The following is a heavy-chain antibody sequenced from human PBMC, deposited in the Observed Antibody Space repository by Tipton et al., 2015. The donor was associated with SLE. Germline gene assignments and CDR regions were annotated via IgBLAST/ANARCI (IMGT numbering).Heavy chain of an antibody. CDR2: IYTSGST. D-gene: IGHD2-2*03. CDR1: GGSIGSGIYY. Sequence: TLSLTCTVSGGSIGSGIYYCSWIRQPAGKGLEWIGYIYTSGSTNYSPSLKSRVTISVDTSKNHFSLRLTSVTAADTAVYYCARLDLVIVATEMEWGGFDIWGQGTRVTVSS. CDR3: ARLDLVIVATEMEWGGFDI. J-gene: IGHJ3*02. V-gene: IGHV4-61*09.